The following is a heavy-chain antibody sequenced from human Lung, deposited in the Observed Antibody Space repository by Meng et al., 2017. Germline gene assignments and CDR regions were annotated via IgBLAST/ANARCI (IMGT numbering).Heavy chain of an antibody. V-gene: IGHV4-34*01. CDR1: GGSFSDYY. J-gene: IGHJ4*02. CDR3: ARGPTTMAHDFDY. Sequence: QLGAGLFEPPEALSLTFVVSGGSFSDYYWGWIRQPPGKGLEWIGEINHSGSTNYNPSLESRATISVDTPQNNLSLKLSSVTAADSAVYYCARGPTTMAHDFDYWGQGTLVTVSS. D-gene: IGHD4-11*01. CDR2: INHSGST.